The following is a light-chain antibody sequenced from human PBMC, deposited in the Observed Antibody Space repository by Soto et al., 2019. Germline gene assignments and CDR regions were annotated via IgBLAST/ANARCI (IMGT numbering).Light chain of an antibody. Sequence: DIQMTQSPSSLSASVGDRVTITCRASHGSSNYLAWYQPKPGKVPKLLIYAASTLQSGVPSRLSVSGSGTDFTLTISSLQPEDVATYYCQKYNSAPWTFGQGTKVEIK. CDR2: AAS. J-gene: IGKJ1*01. CDR1: HGSSNY. V-gene: IGKV1-27*01. CDR3: QKYNSAPWT.